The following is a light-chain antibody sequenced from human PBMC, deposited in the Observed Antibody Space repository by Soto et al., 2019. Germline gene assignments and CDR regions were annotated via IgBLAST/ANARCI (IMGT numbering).Light chain of an antibody. Sequence: AIQLTQSPSSPSASVGDRVTITCRASQDISSSLAWYQQKAGKAPKLLIYGASILQSGVPSGFSGSGFGTDFTLTISSLRAEDFAIYFCQQTKSYPSTFGGGTRVEI. CDR1: QDISSS. J-gene: IGKJ4*01. V-gene: IGKV1-13*02. CDR3: QQTKSYPST. CDR2: GAS.